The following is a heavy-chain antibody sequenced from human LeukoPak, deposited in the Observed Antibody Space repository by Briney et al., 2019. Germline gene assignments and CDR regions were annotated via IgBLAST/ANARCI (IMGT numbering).Heavy chain of an antibody. D-gene: IGHD3-16*01. V-gene: IGHV5-10-1*01. CDR3: ARPVSGGFGIHY. CDR2: IDPDDSQT. J-gene: IGHJ4*02. Sequence: PGESLKISCKGLGYTFSNYWITWVRQMPGKGLEWMGTIDPDDSQTNYSPSFQGHVTISADNSISTAYLQWNSLKASDSAIYYCARPVSGGFGIHYWGRGTLVTVSS. CDR1: GYTFSNYW.